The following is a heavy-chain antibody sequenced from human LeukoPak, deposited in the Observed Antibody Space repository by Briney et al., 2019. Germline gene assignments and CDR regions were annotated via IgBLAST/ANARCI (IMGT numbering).Heavy chain of an antibody. Sequence: ASVKVSCKASGYTFTSYGISWVRQAPGQGLEWMGWISAYNGNTNYAQKLQGRVTMTTDTSTSTAYMELRSLRSDDTAVYYCAREELLRYDWQRYHYYYGMDVWGQGTTVTVSS. CDR3: AREELLRYDWQRYHYYYGMDV. CDR1: GYTFTSYG. D-gene: IGHD3-9*01. CDR2: ISAYNGNT. J-gene: IGHJ6*02. V-gene: IGHV1-18*01.